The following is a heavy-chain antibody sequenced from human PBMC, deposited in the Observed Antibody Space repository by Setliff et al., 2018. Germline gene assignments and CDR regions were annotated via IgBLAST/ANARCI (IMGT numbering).Heavy chain of an antibody. CDR3: ARGPSSGSYSDAFDI. CDR2: INHSGST. V-gene: IGHV4-34*01. J-gene: IGHJ3*02. Sequence: SETLSLTCAVYGGSFSGYYWSWIRQPPGKGLEWIGEINHSGSTNYNPSLKSRVTISVXXXKNXFSXXXXXXTAADTAVYYCARGPSSGSYSDAFDIWGQGTMVTVSS. CDR1: GGSFSGYY. D-gene: IGHD1-26*01.